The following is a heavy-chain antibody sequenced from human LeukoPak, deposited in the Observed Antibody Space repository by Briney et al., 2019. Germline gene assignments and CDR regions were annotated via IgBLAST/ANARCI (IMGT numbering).Heavy chain of an antibody. V-gene: IGHV3-7*03. Sequence: GSLRLSCAASGFALSSHWMTWVRQVPERGPEWVVNVNRDGSETYYLDSVKGRFTISKDNAKNSLYLQMNSLRAEDTALYHCARNNGMDVWGQGTTVIVSS. J-gene: IGHJ6*02. CDR1: GFALSSHW. CDR3: ARNNGMDV. CDR2: VNRDGSET.